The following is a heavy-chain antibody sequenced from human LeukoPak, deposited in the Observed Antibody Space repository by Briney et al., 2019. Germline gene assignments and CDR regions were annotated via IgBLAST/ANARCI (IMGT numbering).Heavy chain of an antibody. CDR2: ISWNSGSI. D-gene: IGHD3-16*01. CDR3: AKDVWGGSSGYFDY. CDR1: GFTFSSYG. V-gene: IGHV3-9*01. J-gene: IGHJ4*02. Sequence: GGSLRLSCAASGFTFSSYGMHWVRQAPGKGLEWVSGISWNSGSIGYADSVKGRFTISRDNAKNSLYLQMNSLRAEDTALYYCAKDVWGGSSGYFDYWGQGTLVTVSS.